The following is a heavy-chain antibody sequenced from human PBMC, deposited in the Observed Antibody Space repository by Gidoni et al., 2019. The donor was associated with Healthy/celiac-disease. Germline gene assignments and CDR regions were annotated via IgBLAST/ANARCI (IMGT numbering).Heavy chain of an antibody. J-gene: IGHJ5*02. CDR3: ARGARVRIAGDWFDP. CDR2: ISSSGSTI. V-gene: IGHV3-11*01. CDR1: GCSFSDYY. D-gene: IGHD3-10*01. Sequence: QVQRVESGGGLVKPGGSLRRSCAASGCSFSDYYMSWLRQAPGKGLEWVSYISSSGSTIYYADSLKGRFTISRDNAKNSLYLQMTSLSAEDTAVYYCARGARVRIAGDWFDPWGQGTLVTVSS.